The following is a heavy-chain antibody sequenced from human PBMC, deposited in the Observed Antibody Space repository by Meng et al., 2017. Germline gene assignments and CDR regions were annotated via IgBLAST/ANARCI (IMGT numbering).Heavy chain of an antibody. D-gene: IGHD3-22*01. J-gene: IGHJ4*02. V-gene: IGHV4-38-2*01. CDR1: GSSIRSGDY. CDR3: ARAQTRGYYDSSGYYLFDY. CDR2: IYHSGST. Sequence: SETLSLTCDVSGSSIRSGDYWGWIRQPPGKGMEWIGSIYHSGSTYYNPSLKSRVTISVDTSKNQFSLKLSSVTAADTAVYYCARAQTRGYYDSSGYYLFDYWGQGTLVTVSS.